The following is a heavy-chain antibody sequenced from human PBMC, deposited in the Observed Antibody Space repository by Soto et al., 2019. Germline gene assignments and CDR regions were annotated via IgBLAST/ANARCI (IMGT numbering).Heavy chain of an antibody. CDR2: IYPGDSDT. D-gene: IGHD2-15*01. CDR1: GYSFTSYW. CDR3: ARLGPRKWSLNWFDP. V-gene: IGHV5-51*01. Sequence: GAEVKKPGESLKISCKGSGYSFTSYWIGWVRQMPGKGLEWMGIIYPGDSDTRYSPSFQGQVTISADKSISTAYLQWSSLKASETTMYYCARLGPRKWSLNWFDPWGQGTLVTVSS. J-gene: IGHJ5*02.